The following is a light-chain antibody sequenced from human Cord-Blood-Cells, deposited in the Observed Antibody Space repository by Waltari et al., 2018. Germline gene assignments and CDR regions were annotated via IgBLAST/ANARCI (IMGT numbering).Light chain of an antibody. V-gene: IGKV1-39*01. Sequence: DIQMTQPPSSLSASVGDSVTITCRASQSISSYLNWYQQKPGKAPKLLIYAASSLQSGVPSRFSGSGSGTDFTLTISSLQPEDFATYYCQQSYSTPPLTFGGGTKVEIK. J-gene: IGKJ4*01. CDR1: QSISSY. CDR2: AAS. CDR3: QQSYSTPPLT.